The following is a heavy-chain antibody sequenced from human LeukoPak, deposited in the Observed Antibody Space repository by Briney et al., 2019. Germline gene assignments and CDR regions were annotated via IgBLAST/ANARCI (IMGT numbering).Heavy chain of an antibody. CDR1: GFTFSSYG. D-gene: IGHD7-27*01. J-gene: IGHJ4*02. CDR3: ARGADTGTSRFDY. V-gene: IGHV3-30*02. CDR2: IRYDGSNK. Sequence: GGSLRLSCAASGFTFSSYGMHWVRQAPGKGLEWVAFIRYDGSNKYYAGSVKGRFTISRDNAKNSLYLQMNSLRVEDTAVYYCARGADTGTSRFDYWGQGTLVTVSS.